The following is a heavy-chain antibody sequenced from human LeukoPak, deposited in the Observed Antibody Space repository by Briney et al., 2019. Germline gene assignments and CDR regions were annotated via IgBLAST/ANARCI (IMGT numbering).Heavy chain of an antibody. CDR1: GFTFDDYA. CDR2: ISWNSGSI. CDR3: AKVHQNDYGGSTDAFDI. J-gene: IGHJ3*02. D-gene: IGHD4-23*01. Sequence: PGRSLRLSCAASGFTFDDYAMHWVRQAPGKGLEWVSGISWNSGSIGYADSVKGRFTISRDNAKNSLYLQMNSLRAEDTALYYCAKVHQNDYGGSTDAFDIWGQGTMVTVSS. V-gene: IGHV3-9*01.